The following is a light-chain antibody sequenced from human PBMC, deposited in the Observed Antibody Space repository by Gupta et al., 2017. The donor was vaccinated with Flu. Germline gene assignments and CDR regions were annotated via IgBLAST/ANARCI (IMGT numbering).Light chain of an antibody. J-gene: IGLJ2*01. CDR1: IQKIVSSC. V-gene: IGLV1-44*01. Sequence: VPILGLGGIQKIVSSCGICYNHQLTGTAPKLLIYGNEQGPSWGPDRFSDSKSGTSASLAISGLRSEDEADYYCAAWDASMNAVVFGGGTKLTVL. CDR2: GNE. CDR3: AAWDASMNAVV.